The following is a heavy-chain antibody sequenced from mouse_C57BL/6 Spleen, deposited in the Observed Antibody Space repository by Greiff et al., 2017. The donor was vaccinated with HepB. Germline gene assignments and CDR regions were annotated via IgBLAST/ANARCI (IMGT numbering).Heavy chain of an antibody. CDR2: IDPSDSET. J-gene: IGHJ3*01. CDR1: GYTFTSYW. CDR3: ARGYGYDEAGFAY. V-gene: IGHV1-52*01. D-gene: IGHD2-2*01. Sequence: VQLQQPGAELVRPGSSVKLSCKASGYTFTSYWMHWVKQRPIQGLEWIGNIDPSDSETHYNQKFKDKATLTGDKSSSTAYMQLSSLTSEDSAVYYCARGYGYDEAGFAYWGQGTLVTVSA.